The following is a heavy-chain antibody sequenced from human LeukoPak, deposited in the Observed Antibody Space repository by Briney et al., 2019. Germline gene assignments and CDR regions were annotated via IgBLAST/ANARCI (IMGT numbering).Heavy chain of an antibody. J-gene: IGHJ5*02. CDR3: ARAYSSPNWFDP. CDR1: GFTFSNSW. Sequence: GGSLRLSCSASGFTFSNSWMSWGRQAPRKGLEWVANIKVDGSEKYYVDSVKGRFTISRDNAKNSLYLQMNSLRAEDRAVYYCARAYSSPNWFDPWGQGTLVTVSS. CDR2: IKVDGSEK. V-gene: IGHV3-7*04. D-gene: IGHD6-13*01.